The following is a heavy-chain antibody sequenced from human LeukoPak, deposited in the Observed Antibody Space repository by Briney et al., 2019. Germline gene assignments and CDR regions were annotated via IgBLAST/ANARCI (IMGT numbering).Heavy chain of an antibody. CDR1: GYSISSAYY. Sequence: SETLSLTCSVSGYSISSAYYWGWIRQPPGKGLEWIGTMYHSGSTNYNPSLKSRVTISVDTSKNQFSLKLSSVTAADTAVYYCARDLQGWELSSGYAFDIWGQGTMVTVSS. CDR3: ARDLQGWELSSGYAFDI. V-gene: IGHV4-38-2*02. D-gene: IGHD1-26*01. CDR2: MYHSGST. J-gene: IGHJ3*02.